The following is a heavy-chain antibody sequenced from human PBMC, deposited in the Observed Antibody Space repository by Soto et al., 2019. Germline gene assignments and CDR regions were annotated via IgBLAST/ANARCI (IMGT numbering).Heavy chain of an antibody. V-gene: IGHV3-53*01. J-gene: IGHJ4*02. D-gene: IGHD3-3*01. CDR2: IYSGGST. CDR3: ARGGGDFWSGYYPLEFDY. CDR1: GFTVSSNY. Sequence: GGSLRLSCAASGFTVSSNYMSWVRQAPGKGLEWVSVIYSGGSTYYADSVKGRFTISRDNSKNTLYLQMNSLRAEDTAVYYCARGGGDFWSGYYPLEFDYWGQGTLVTVSS.